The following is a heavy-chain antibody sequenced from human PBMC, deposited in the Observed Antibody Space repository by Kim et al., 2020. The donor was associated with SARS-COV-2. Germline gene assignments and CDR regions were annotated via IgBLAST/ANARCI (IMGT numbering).Heavy chain of an antibody. Sequence: GGSLRLSCAVSGIPFSNAWMNWVRQAPGRGLEWVGCIKSLSDGETSDYAAPVKGRFTISRDDSKHTLYLQMNSRKSEDAGVYYCTTVSMRWGQGTLVTVSS. V-gene: IGHV3-15*01. CDR2: IKSLSDGETS. J-gene: IGHJ4*02. D-gene: IGHD2-2*01. CDR1: GIPFSNAW. CDR3: TTVSMR.